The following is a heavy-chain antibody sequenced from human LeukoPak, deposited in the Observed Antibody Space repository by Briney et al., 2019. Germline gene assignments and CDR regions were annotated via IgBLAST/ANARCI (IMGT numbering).Heavy chain of an antibody. V-gene: IGHV3-9*01. D-gene: IGHD1-26*01. CDR1: GFTFDDYA. CDR2: ISWNSGSI. CDR3: ARDPTSSWETAFDI. J-gene: IGHJ3*02. Sequence: GGSLRLSCAASGFTFDDYAMHWVRQAPGKGLEWVSGISWNSGSIGYADSVKGRFTISRDNAKNSLYLQMNSLRAEDTAVYYCARDPTSSWETAFDIWGQGTMVIVSS.